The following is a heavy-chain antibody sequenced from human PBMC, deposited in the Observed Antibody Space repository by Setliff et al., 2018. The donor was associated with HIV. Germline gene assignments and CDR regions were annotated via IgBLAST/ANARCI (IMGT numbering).Heavy chain of an antibody. D-gene: IGHD3-10*01. CDR1: GFTFRNYN. Sequence: GGSLRLSCAASGFTFRNYNCNWVRQAPGRGLEWVSSISIGSGAAIYYAESVQGRFTVSRDNSKNSLYLQMNSLRVEDTAVHYCARDYLYYKMYNGSPVYGMDVWGQGTTVTVSS. CDR2: ISIGSGAAI. CDR3: ARDYLYYKMYNGSPVYGMDV. J-gene: IGHJ6*02. V-gene: IGHV3-21*01.